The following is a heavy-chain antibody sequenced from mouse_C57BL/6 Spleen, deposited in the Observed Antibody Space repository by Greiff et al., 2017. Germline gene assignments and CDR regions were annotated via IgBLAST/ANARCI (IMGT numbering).Heavy chain of an antibody. V-gene: IGHV5-17*01. J-gene: IGHJ4*01. CDR2: ISSGSSTI. Sequence: EVHLVESGGGLVKPGGSLKLSCAASGFTFSDYGMHWVRQAPEKGLEWVAYISSGSSTIYYADTVKGRFTISRDNAKNTLFLQMTSLRSEDTAMYYCARIRGTGPYYAMDYWGQGTSVTVSS. CDR3: ARIRGTGPYYAMDY. CDR1: GFTFSDYG. D-gene: IGHD3-1*01.